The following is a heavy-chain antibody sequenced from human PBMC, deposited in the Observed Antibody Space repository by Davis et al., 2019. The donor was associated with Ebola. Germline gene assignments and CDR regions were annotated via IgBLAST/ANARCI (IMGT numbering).Heavy chain of an antibody. CDR3: AIANRGPVADTGDY. CDR2: IKQGGIEK. J-gene: IGHJ4*02. Sequence: GESLKISCAASGFTFSNYWMSWVRQAPVTGLEWVANIKQGGIEKRYVDSVKGRFTISRDNAKNSLYLQMSSLRAEDTAVYYCAIANRGPVADTGDYWGQGTLVTVTS. CDR1: GFTFSNYW. D-gene: IGHD6-19*01. V-gene: IGHV3-7*03.